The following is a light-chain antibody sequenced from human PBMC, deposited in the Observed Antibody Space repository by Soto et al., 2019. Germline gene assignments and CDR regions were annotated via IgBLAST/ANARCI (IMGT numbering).Light chain of an antibody. Sequence: DIQLTQSPSTLSASLLARVPIXQQPSQIISNWLAWYQQRPGSAPRILIYDASNLESGVPLRFSGSGSGTEFTLTISSLQPEDFATYYCLQYNSYSRWTFGPGTKVDIK. J-gene: IGKJ1*01. CDR3: LQYNSYSRWT. CDR2: DAS. CDR1: QIISNW. V-gene: IGKV1-5*01.